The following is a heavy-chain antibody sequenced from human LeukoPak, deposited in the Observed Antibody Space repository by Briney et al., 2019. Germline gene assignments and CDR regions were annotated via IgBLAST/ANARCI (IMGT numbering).Heavy chain of an antibody. J-gene: IGHJ3*02. V-gene: IGHV3-30*09. CDR2: ISYDGSKT. Sequence: GGSVRLSCAASGFTFSSYAMHWARQAPGKGLEWVAVISYDGSKTYYVDSVSGRLDTSRDNSKNTLYLHMNSLTAEDTAVYYCARDRDYDLLTGHPGAFDIWGRRTMVPASS. D-gene: IGHD3-9*01. CDR1: GFTFSSYA. CDR3: ARDRDYDLLTGHPGAFDI.